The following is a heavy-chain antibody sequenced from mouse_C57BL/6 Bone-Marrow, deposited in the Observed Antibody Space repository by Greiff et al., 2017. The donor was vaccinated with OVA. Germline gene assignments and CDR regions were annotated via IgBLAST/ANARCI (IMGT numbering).Heavy chain of an antibody. Sequence: VQLQQPGAELVRPGTSVKLSCKASGYTFTSYWMHWVKQRPGQGLEWIGVIDPSDSYTNYNQKFKGKATLTVDTSSSTAYMQLSSLTSEDSAVYYCARRRMLVAPHYAMDYWGQGTSVTVSS. D-gene: IGHD1-1*01. V-gene: IGHV1-59*01. CDR1: GYTFTSYW. CDR3: ARRRMLVAPHYAMDY. CDR2: IDPSDSYT. J-gene: IGHJ4*01.